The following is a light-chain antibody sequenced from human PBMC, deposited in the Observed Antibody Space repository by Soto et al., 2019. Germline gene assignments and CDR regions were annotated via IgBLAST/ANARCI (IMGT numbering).Light chain of an antibody. Sequence: EIVLTQSPATLSLSPGERATLSCRASQSVSSYLAWYQQKPGQAPRLLIYGVSTRATGIPDRFSGGGSGTDFTLTISRLEPEDFAVYYCQQFSSYPLTFGGGTKVDIK. CDR2: GVS. CDR3: QQFSSYPLT. CDR1: QSVSSY. J-gene: IGKJ4*01. V-gene: IGKV3-20*01.